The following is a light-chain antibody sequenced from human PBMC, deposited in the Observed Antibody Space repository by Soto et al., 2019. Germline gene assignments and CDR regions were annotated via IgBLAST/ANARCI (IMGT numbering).Light chain of an antibody. CDR1: QSVSSN. J-gene: IGKJ5*01. CDR3: QQYNNWPLFT. CDR2: GAS. V-gene: IGKV3-15*01. Sequence: EIVMPQSTATLSVSPGERATLSCRASQSVSSNLAWYQQKPGQAPRLLIYGASTRATGIPARFSGSGSGTEFTLTISSLQSEDFAVYYCQQYNNWPLFTFGQGTRLEI.